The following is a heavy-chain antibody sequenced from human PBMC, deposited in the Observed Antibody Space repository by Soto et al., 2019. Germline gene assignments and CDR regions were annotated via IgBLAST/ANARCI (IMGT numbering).Heavy chain of an antibody. CDR1: GFTFSSYA. Sequence: GGSLSLSCAASGFTFSSYAMSWVRQAPGKGLEWVSAISGSGGSTYYADSVKGRFTISRDNSKNTLYLQMNSLRAEDTAVYYCAKKVGNSSPYYYYYMDVWGKGTTVTVSS. CDR3: AKKVGNSSPYYYYYMDV. J-gene: IGHJ6*03. D-gene: IGHD6-13*01. V-gene: IGHV3-23*01. CDR2: ISGSGGST.